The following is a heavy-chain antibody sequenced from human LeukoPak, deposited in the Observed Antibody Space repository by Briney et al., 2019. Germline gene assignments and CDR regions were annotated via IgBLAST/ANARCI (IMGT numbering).Heavy chain of an antibody. Sequence: GESLKISCKGSGYSFTSYWIGWVRQMPGKALEWMGIIYPGDSDTRYSPSFQGQVTISADKSISTAYLQWSSLKASDTAMYYCARTSDYSRDWFDPWGQGTLVTVSS. CDR3: ARTSDYSRDWFDP. CDR1: GYSFTSYW. J-gene: IGHJ5*02. V-gene: IGHV5-51*01. D-gene: IGHD4-11*01. CDR2: IYPGDSDT.